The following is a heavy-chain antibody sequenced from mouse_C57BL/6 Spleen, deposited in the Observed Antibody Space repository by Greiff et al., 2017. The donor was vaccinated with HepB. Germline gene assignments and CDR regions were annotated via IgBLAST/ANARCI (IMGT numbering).Heavy chain of an antibody. Sequence: VQLQQSGAELVRPGASVTLSCKASGYTFTDYEMHWVKQTPVHGLEWIGAIDPETGGTAYNQKFKGKAILTADKSSSTAYMELRSLTSEDSAVYYCTRSMMRGYDGFYAMDYWGQGTSVTVSS. CDR2: IDPETGGT. CDR3: TRSMMRGYDGFYAMDY. J-gene: IGHJ4*01. V-gene: IGHV1-15*01. D-gene: IGHD2-2*01. CDR1: GYTFTDYE.